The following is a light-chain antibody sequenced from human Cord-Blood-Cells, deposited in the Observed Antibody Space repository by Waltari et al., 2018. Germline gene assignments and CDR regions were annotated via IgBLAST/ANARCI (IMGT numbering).Light chain of an antibody. CDR3: QQYGSSPMYT. CDR1: QRVSSSY. Sequence: EIVLTQSPGTLSLSPGERATLSCRASQRVSSSYLAWYQQKPGQAPRLLIYGASSRATGFPDRFSGSGYETDFTLTISRLEPEDFAVYYCQQYGSSPMYTFGQGTKLEIK. J-gene: IGKJ2*01. CDR2: GAS. V-gene: IGKV3-20*01.